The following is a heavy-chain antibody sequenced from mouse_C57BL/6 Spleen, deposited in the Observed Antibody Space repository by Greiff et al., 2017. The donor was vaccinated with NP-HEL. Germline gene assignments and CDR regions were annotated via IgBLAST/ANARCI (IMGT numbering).Heavy chain of an antibody. CDR2: IRLKSDNYAT. J-gene: IGHJ4*01. CDR3: TAVYKLYAMDY. V-gene: IGHV6-3*01. CDR1: GFTFSNYW. Sequence: EVKLLESGGGLVQPGGSMKLSCVASGFTFSNYWMNWVRQSPEKGLEWVAQIRLKSDNYATHYAESVKGRFTISRDDSKSSVYLQMNNLRAEDTGIYYCTAVYKLYAMDYWGQGTSVTVSS. D-gene: IGHD1-1*01.